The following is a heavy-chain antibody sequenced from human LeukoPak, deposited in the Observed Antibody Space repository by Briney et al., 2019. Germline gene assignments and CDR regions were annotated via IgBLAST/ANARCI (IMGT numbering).Heavy chain of an antibody. CDR2: IIPIFGTA. CDR1: GGTFSSYA. CDR3: ARVPTTYGDQLLSFFDY. Sequence: GASVKVSCKASGGTFSSYAISWVRQAPGQGLEWMGGIIPIFGTANYAQKFQGRVMITADESTSTAYMELSSLRSEDTAVYYCARVPTTYGDQLLSFFDYWGQGTLVTVSS. J-gene: IGHJ4*02. D-gene: IGHD2-2*01. V-gene: IGHV1-69*13.